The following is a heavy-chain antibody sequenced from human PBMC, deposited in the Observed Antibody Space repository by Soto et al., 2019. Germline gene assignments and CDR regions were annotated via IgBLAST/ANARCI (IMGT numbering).Heavy chain of an antibody. CDR2: ISPYTGKT. CDR1: GYTFSDFA. CDR3: ARLGWELLSGRRYFDY. J-gene: IGHJ4*02. D-gene: IGHD1-26*01. V-gene: IGHV1-18*04. Sequence: QVLLVQSGSEVKKPGASMKVSCQTSGYTFSDFALTWVRQVPDKGLEWLGWISPYTGKTNYAQRVHDRVALTTDTSTRTAYLGLRSLTYDDTAVYYCARLGWELLSGRRYFDYWGQGTLVTVSS.